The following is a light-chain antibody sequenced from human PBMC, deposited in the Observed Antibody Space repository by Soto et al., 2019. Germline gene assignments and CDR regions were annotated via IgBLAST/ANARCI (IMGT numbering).Light chain of an antibody. CDR1: QGIGNF. V-gene: IGKV1-16*02. Sequence: DIQMTQSPSSLSASVGDRVTITCRASQGIGNFLAWFQQKPGKAPKSLIFAASNLQSGVPSKFSGSGSGTDFTLTISSLQPEDFATYYGQQYHSYPVTFGGGTRVEI. CDR2: AAS. CDR3: QQYHSYPVT. J-gene: IGKJ4*01.